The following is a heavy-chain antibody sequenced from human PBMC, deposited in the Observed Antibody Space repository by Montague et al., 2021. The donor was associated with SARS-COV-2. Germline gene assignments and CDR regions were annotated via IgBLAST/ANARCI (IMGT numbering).Heavy chain of an antibody. CDR1: GFTFSRGG. Sequence: SVKVSCKASGFTFSRGGIWLLRQARAQRLEWIGWIVLGGGDAHYPQKFQGRVTITRDMSTNTAYMELSSLRLEDTAVYYCAANWNLDFWGQGTLVTVSS. V-gene: IGHV1-58*02. CDR2: IVLGGGDA. D-gene: IGHD1-1*01. CDR3: AANWNLDF. J-gene: IGHJ4*02.